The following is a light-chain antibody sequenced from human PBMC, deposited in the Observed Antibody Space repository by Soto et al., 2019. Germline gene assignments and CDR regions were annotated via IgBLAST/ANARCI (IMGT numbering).Light chain of an antibody. CDR3: QQRHMWPIT. Sequence: EFFLTHSPLTVSLSPGERATLSFMASQSFRGLLAWYQQKPGQAPRLLIYDAYNRATGIPPRFSGSGSGTDFTLTISSLEPEDSAVYYCQQRHMWPITFGQGTRLEIK. J-gene: IGKJ5*01. V-gene: IGKV3-11*01. CDR2: DAY. CDR1: QSFRGL.